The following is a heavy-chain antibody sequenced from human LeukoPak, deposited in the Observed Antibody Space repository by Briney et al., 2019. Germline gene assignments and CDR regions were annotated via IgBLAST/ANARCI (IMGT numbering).Heavy chain of an antibody. CDR3: ARGAPRGYDYVWGSYRTPIYYFDY. D-gene: IGHD3-16*02. CDR2: INHSGGT. J-gene: IGHJ4*02. CDR1: GGSFSNDY. Sequence: PSETLSLTCVVHGGSFSNDYWSWIRQPPGKGLEWIGEINHSGGTNYNSSLKSRVTISVDTSKNQFSLKLSSVTAADTAVYYCARGAPRGYDYVWGSYRTPIYYFDYWGQGTLVTVSS. V-gene: IGHV4-34*01.